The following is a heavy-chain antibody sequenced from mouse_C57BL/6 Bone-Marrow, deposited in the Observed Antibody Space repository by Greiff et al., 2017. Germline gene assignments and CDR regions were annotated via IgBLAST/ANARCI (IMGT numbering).Heavy chain of an antibody. CDR3: THITTVVAWYFDV. V-gene: IGHV14-4*01. CDR1: GFNIKDDY. CDR2: IDPENGDT. Sequence: VQLKQSGAELVRPGASVKLSCTASGFNIKDDYMHWVKQRPEQGLEWIGWIDPENGDTEYASKFQGKATITADTSSNTAYLQLSSLTSEDTAVYYCTHITTVVAWYFDVWGTGTTVTVSS. D-gene: IGHD1-1*01. J-gene: IGHJ1*03.